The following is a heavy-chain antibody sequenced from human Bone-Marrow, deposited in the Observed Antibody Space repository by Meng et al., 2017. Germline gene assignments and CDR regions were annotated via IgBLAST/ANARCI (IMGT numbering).Heavy chain of an antibody. Sequence: QVQLRESGPALVKPSETLSLTCAVSGDSITNHNWWAWVRQPPGKGLEWIGEINHSGSTNYNPSLKSRVTISADTSKNQFSLRLSSVTAADTAVYYCARSRDLRPVDIWGQGAMVTVSS. D-gene: IGHD5-24*01. CDR3: ARSRDLRPVDI. V-gene: IGHV4-4*02. CDR1: GDSITNHNW. J-gene: IGHJ3*02. CDR2: INHSGST.